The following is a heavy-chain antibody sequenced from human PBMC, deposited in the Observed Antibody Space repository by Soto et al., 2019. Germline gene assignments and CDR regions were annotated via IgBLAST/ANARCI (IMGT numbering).Heavy chain of an antibody. Sequence: QVQLVQSGAEVKKPGASVKVSCKASGYTFTSYGISWVRHAPGQGPEWMGWISAYNGNTNYAQKLQGRVTMTTDTTTSTAYMELRSLRSDDTAVYYCARDRRYCSSTSCQPGYFDYWGQGTLVTVSS. CDR2: ISAYNGNT. CDR3: ARDRRYCSSTSCQPGYFDY. CDR1: GYTFTSYG. V-gene: IGHV1-18*01. D-gene: IGHD2-2*01. J-gene: IGHJ4*02.